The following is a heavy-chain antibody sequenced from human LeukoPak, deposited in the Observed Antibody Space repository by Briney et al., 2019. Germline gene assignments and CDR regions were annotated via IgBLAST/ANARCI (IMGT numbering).Heavy chain of an antibody. V-gene: IGHV3-23*01. Sequence: GGSLRLSCAASGFTFSSYAMSWVRQAPGKGLEWFSAISGSGGSTYYADSVKGRFTISRDNSKNTLYLQMNSLRAEDTAVYYCAKGGQIAAAGPGFDYWGQGTLVTVSS. CDR3: AKGGQIAAAGPGFDY. CDR1: GFTFSSYA. D-gene: IGHD6-13*01. CDR2: ISGSGGST. J-gene: IGHJ4*02.